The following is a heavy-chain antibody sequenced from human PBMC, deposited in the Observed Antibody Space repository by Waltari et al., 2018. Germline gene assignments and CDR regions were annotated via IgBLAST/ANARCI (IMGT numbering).Heavy chain of an antibody. CDR1: GFSINRGYF. D-gene: IGHD6-6*01. CDR3: ANAPYNSISTFDS. J-gene: IGHJ4*02. Sequence: QVQLQESGPGLVKPSEPLSLTCDVYGFSINRGYFWGWIRQPPGEGLEWIGSLYHNGATYYKPSLKSRVTVSVDTSKNQFSLELSSVTAADTAVYYCANAPYNSISTFDSWGQGTLVTVSS. CDR2: LYHNGAT. V-gene: IGHV4-38-2*01.